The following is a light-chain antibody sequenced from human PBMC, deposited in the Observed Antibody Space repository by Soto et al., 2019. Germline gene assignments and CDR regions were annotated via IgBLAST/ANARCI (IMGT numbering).Light chain of an antibody. Sequence: EIVMTQSPATLSVSPGERATLSCRASQSVSSNLAWYQQKPGQAPSLLIYGASARATGIPARFSGSGSVTEFTLTISNLQSEDFAVYYCQHYNNWPFTFGQGTKVDIK. CDR1: QSVSSN. V-gene: IGKV3-15*01. CDR2: GAS. J-gene: IGKJ2*01. CDR3: QHYNNWPFT.